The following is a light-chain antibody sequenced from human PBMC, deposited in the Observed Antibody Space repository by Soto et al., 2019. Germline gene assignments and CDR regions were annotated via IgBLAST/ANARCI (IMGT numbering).Light chain of an antibody. CDR1: QSLLHSNGYNY. CDR3: QQYNYYPLT. V-gene: IGKV2-28*01. CDR2: AAS. Sequence: DIVMTQAPLSLPVTPGEPASISCRSSQSLLHSNGYNYLAWFQQKPGKAPNLLISAASTLQSGVPSRFSGSGSETEFTLTITSLQPEDSETYYCQQYNYYPLTFGGGTKVDIK. J-gene: IGKJ4*01.